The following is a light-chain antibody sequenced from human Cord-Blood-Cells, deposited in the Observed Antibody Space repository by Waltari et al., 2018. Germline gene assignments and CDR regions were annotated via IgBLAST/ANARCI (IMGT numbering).Light chain of an antibody. J-gene: IGKJ1*01. CDR3: QQSYSTTWT. V-gene: IGKV1-39*01. CDR2: AAS. CDR1: QSISSY. Sequence: DIQMTQSPSSLSASVADRVTITCRASQSISSYLNWYQQKPRKAPKLLIYAASSLQSGVPSRFSGSGSGTDFTLTISSLQPEDFATYYCQQSYSTTWTFGQGTKVEIK.